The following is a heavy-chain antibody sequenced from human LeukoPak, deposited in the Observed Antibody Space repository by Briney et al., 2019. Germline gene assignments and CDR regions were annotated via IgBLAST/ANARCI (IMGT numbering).Heavy chain of an antibody. D-gene: IGHD3-22*01. CDR2: ISYDGSNK. CDR1: GFTLSSYG. Sequence: PGGSLRLSCAASGFTLSSYGMHWVRQAPGKGLEWVAVISYDGSNKYYADSVKGRFTISRDNSKNTLYLQMNSLRAEDTAVYYCAKASEGHVVIDYWGQGTLVTVSS. V-gene: IGHV3-30*18. J-gene: IGHJ4*02. CDR3: AKASEGHVVIDY.